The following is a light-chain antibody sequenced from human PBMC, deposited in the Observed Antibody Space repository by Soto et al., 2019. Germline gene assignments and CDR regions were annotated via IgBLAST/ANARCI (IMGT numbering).Light chain of an antibody. V-gene: IGKV3-11*01. CDR2: DES. J-gene: IGKJ5*01. CDR3: QHFRA. Sequence: EILFTQSPATLSLSPGERATLSCRASQSVRSYLAWYQQKPGQAPRLLIYDESNRATGIPDRFSGSGSGTDFTLTLSRVEHDDFAVYYCQHFRAFGQGTRLEIK. CDR1: QSVRSY.